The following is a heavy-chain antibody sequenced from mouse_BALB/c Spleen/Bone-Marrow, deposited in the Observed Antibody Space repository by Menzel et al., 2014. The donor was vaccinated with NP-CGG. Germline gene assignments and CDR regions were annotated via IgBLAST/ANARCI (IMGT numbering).Heavy chain of an antibody. V-gene: IGHV1S56*01. CDR1: GYTFTNYD. J-gene: IGHJ1*01. D-gene: IGHD3-1*01. CDR2: IYPGDGST. CDR3: ARGGGSSGYFDV. Sequence: QVQLKESGPELVKPGALVKISCKASGYTFTNYDINWVKQRPGQGLEWIGWIYPGDGSTKYNERFKGKATLTADKSSSTAYMQLSNLASENSAVYFCARGGGSSGYFDVWGAGTTVTVSS.